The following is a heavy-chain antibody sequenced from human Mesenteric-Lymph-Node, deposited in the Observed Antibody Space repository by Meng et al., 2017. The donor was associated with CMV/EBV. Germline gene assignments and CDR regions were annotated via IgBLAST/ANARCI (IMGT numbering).Heavy chain of an antibody. D-gene: IGHD6-6*01. J-gene: IGHJ6*02. CDR3: AKVVLGRTPRAARIFYGMDV. V-gene: IGHV3-15*01. CDR2: IKSKTDGGTT. Sequence: GESLKISCAASGFTFSNAWMSWVRQAPGKGLEWVGRIKSKTDGGTTDYAAPVKGRFTISRDDSKNTLYLQMNSLRAEDTAVYYCAKVVLGRTPRAARIFYGMDVWGQGTTVTVSS. CDR1: GFTFSNAW.